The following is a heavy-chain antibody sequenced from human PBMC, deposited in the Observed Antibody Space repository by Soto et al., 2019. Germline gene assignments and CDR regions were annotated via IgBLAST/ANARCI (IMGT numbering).Heavy chain of an antibody. CDR3: ASLVTTIKRFDS. Sequence: PGGSLRLSCAASGFTFGDSGMHWVRQAPGKGLEWVAVIWFDGSSQYYADSVKGRFTISRDNSKNTLYLQMNSLRAEDTAVYYCASLVTTIKRFDSWGQGTLVTVSS. V-gene: IGHV3-33*01. J-gene: IGHJ4*02. CDR2: IWFDGSSQ. CDR1: GFTFGDSG. D-gene: IGHD4-4*01.